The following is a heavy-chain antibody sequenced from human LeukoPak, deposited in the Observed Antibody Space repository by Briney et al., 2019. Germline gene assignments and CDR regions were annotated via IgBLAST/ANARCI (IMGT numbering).Heavy chain of an antibody. CDR1: GFTFSSYW. CDR3: VRGTSGWRGLDY. CDR2: IKGDWSHR. Sequence: GGSLRLSCAASGFTFSSYWMHWVRQAPGKGPECLSDIKGDWSHRSYADSVKGRFTISRDNAENTLYLQMNSLRVEDTAVYYCVRGTSGWRGLDYWGQGTLVNVSS. J-gene: IGHJ4*02. D-gene: IGHD6-19*01. V-gene: IGHV3-74*01.